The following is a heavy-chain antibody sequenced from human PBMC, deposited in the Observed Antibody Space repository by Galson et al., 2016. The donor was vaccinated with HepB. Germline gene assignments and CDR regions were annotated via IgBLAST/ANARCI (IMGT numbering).Heavy chain of an antibody. Sequence: SLRLSCAASGFTLSNYGMTWVRQAPGKGLEVVSSISRSGDSTDYADSVKGRFIISRDNSKNTLSLQMNSLTADDTAIYYCVQGSTAPAVWGKGTTVTVSS. CDR2: ISRSGDST. CDR1: GFTLSNYG. V-gene: IGHV3-23*01. CDR3: VQGSTAPAV. J-gene: IGHJ6*04. D-gene: IGHD1-26*01.